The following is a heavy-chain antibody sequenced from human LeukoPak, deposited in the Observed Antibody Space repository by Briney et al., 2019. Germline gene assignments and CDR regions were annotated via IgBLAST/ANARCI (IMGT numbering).Heavy chain of an antibody. J-gene: IGHJ4*02. CDR3: AKTPYCGGDCYPPFDD. CDR1: GFTISSYW. Sequence: GSLRLSRAASGFTISSYWMHWVRQAPGKGPVWVSRISSDGSITNYADSVKGRFTISRDNSKNTLYLQMNSLRAEDTAVYYCAKTPYCGGDCYPPFDDWGQGTLVTVSS. CDR2: ISSDGSIT. V-gene: IGHV3-74*01. D-gene: IGHD2-21*02.